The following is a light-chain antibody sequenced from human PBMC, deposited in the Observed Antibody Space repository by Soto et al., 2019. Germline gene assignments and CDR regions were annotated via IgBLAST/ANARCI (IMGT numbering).Light chain of an antibody. V-gene: IGKV1-5*01. J-gene: IGKJ1*01. Sequence: DIKMTQSPSTLSVSVGDSVTITCRASQSISTCLAWYQQKPGKAPRLLIYDASSLEGGVPSRFSGSGSGTEFTLTISGLQPEDFAAYYCHQYGYYRPTFGQGTKVDIK. CDR3: HQYGYYRPT. CDR2: DAS. CDR1: QSISTC.